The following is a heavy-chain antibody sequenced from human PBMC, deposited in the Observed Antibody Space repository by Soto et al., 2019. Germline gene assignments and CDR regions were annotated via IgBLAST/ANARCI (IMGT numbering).Heavy chain of an antibody. CDR3: AKDRDYPRDYFHY. V-gene: IGHV3-23*01. CDR2: VSPNGQGI. Sequence: GGSLRLSCAASGFTLGRYGMSWVRQAPGKGLEWVSAVSPNGQGIYYADSVRGRFTISRDSSKNTVFLHMDSLRAEDTAVYYCAKDRDYPRDYFHYWGQGTLVTVSS. J-gene: IGHJ4*02. CDR1: GFTLGRYG. D-gene: IGHD3-10*01.